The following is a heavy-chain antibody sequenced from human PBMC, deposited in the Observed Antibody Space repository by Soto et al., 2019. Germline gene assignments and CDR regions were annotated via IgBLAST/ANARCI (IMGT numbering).Heavy chain of an antibody. J-gene: IGHJ4*02. CDR3: XXXXXXXXXRINNGYSG. D-gene: IGHD3-22*01. CDR2: IIPMFGTA. V-gene: IGHV1-69*12. CDR1: GGTFSTYA. Sequence: QVQLVQSGAEVKKPESSVKVSCKAPGGTFSTYAISWVRQAPGQGLEWMGGIIPMFGTANYAQRFQDRVTITADESTNTVYMELSSLRSEXTAVXXXXXXXXXXXXRINNGYSGWGQGTLVTVXS.